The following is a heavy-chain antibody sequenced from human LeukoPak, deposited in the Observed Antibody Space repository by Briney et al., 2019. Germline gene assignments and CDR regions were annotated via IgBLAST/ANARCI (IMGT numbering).Heavy chain of an antibody. V-gene: IGHV3-21*01. CDR3: ARVRTDYGMDV. CDR1: GFTFSSYS. J-gene: IGHJ6*02. Sequence: PGGSLGLSCAASGFTFSSYSMNWVRQAPGKGLEWVSSISSSSSYIYYADSVKGRFTISRDNAKNSLYLQMNSLRAEDTAVYYCARVRTDYGMDVWGQGTTVTVSS. D-gene: IGHD2-21*02. CDR2: ISSSSSYI.